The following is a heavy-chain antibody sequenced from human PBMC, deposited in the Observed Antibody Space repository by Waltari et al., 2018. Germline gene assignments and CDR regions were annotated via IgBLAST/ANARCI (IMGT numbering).Heavy chain of an antibody. D-gene: IGHD1-7*01. CDR2: IYYSGST. J-gene: IGHJ5*02. CDR1: GGSISSSSYY. V-gene: IGHV4-39*07. CDR3: ARGANGNYGGWFDP. Sequence: QLQLQESGPGLVKPSETLSLTCTVSGGSISSSSYYWGWIRQPPGKGLEWIGSIYYSGSTYYNPSLKSRVTLSVDTSKNQFSLKLSSVTAADTAVYYCARGANGNYGGWFDPWGQGTLVTVSS.